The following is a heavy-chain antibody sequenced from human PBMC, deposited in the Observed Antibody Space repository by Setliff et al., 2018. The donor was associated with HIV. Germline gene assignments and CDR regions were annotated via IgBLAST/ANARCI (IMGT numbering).Heavy chain of an antibody. D-gene: IGHD3-22*01. CDR3: ARSFPYYYESGGVYAMDV. Sequence: GGSLRLSCAASGFSFSDYYMTWIRQAPGKGLEYISYISADNSFTDYAASVKGRFTISRDDAKNSLYLQMSSLRVEDTALYFCARSFPYYYESGGVYAMDVWGLGTTVTVSS. V-gene: IGHV3-11*03. CDR1: GFSFSDYY. CDR2: ISADNSFT. J-gene: IGHJ6*02.